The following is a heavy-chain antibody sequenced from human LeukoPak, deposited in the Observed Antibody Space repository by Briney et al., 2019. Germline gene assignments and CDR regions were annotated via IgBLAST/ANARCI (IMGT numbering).Heavy chain of an antibody. CDR1: GGSISSSIYY. CDR3: ARLNYDSSGYRDY. Sequence: SETLSLTCTVSGGSISSSIYYWGWIRQPPGKGLEWIGSIYYSGSTYYNPSLMSRVTISVDTSKNQFSLKLSSVTAADTAVYYCARLNYDSSGYRDYWGQGTLVTVSS. J-gene: IGHJ4*02. CDR2: IYYSGST. D-gene: IGHD3-22*01. V-gene: IGHV4-39*01.